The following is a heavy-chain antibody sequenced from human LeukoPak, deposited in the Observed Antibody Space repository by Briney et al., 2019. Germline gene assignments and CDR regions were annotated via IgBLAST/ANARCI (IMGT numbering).Heavy chain of an antibody. D-gene: IGHD2-15*01. CDR3: ARRICRGGSCYSIDY. CDR1: GGSISSYY. CDR2: INHSGST. Sequence: SETLSLTCTVSGGSISSYYWSWIRQPPGKGLEWIGEINHSGSTNYNPSLKSRVTISVDTSKNQFSLKLSSVTAADTAVYYCARRICRGGSCYSIDYWGQGTLVTVSS. J-gene: IGHJ4*02. V-gene: IGHV4-34*01.